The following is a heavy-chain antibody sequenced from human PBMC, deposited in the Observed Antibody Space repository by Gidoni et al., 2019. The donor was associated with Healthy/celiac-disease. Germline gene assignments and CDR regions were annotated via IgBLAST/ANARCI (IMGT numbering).Heavy chain of an antibody. CDR2: ISGSGGST. Sequence: EVQLLESGGGLVQPGGSLRLSCAASGFTFSSYAMSWVRQAPGKGLEWVSAISGSGGSTYYADSVKGRFTISRDNSKNTLYLQMNSLRAEDTAVYYCAKDRSILEQQSLITTIYFDYWGQGTLVTVSS. CDR3: AKDRSILEQQSLITTIYFDY. V-gene: IGHV3-23*01. D-gene: IGHD6-13*01. CDR1: GFTFSSYA. J-gene: IGHJ4*02.